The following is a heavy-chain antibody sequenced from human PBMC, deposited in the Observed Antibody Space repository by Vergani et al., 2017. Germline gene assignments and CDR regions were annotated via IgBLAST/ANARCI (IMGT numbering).Heavy chain of an antibody. J-gene: IGHJ4*02. CDR1: GYTFTSYY. Sequence: QVQLVQSGAEVKKPGASVKVSCKASGYTFTSYYMHWVRQAPGQGLEWMGIINPSGGSTSYAQKFQGRVTITRDTPTSTVYMELSSLRSEDTAVYYCARDQTEEYQPNITFDYWGQGTLVTVSS. V-gene: IGHV1-46*01. D-gene: IGHD2-2*01. CDR3: ARDQTEEYQPNITFDY. CDR2: INPSGGST.